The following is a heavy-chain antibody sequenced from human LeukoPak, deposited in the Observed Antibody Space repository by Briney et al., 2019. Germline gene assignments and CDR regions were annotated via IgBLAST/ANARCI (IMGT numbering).Heavy chain of an antibody. V-gene: IGHV4-34*01. D-gene: IGHD2-15*01. CDR2: INHSGST. CDR1: GGSFRGYY. CDR3: ARGSSGGPVYNWFDP. J-gene: IGHJ5*02. Sequence: SETLSLTCAVYGGSFRGYYWSWIRQPPGKGLEWIGEINHSGSTNYNPSLKSRVTISVDTSKNQFSLKLSSVTAADTAVYYCARGSSGGPVYNWFDPWGQGTLVTVSS.